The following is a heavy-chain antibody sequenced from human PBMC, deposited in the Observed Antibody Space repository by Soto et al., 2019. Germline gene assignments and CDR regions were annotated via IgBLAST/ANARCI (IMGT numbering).Heavy chain of an antibody. Sequence: RGSLRLSCAASGFTFSSYSMNWVRQAPGKGLEWVSSISSSSSYIYYADSVKGRFTISRDNAKNSLYLQMNSLRAEDTAVYYCARDQVCRSTSCPGGMDVWGQGTTVTVSS. V-gene: IGHV3-21*01. D-gene: IGHD2-2*01. CDR1: GFTFSSYS. J-gene: IGHJ6*02. CDR3: ARDQVCRSTSCPGGMDV. CDR2: ISSSSSYI.